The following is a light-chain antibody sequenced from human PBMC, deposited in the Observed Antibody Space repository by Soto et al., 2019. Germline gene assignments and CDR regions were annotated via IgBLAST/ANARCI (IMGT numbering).Light chain of an antibody. J-gene: IGKJ4*01. Sequence: DIQMTQSPSSVSASVGDRVTITCRASQSISSYLAWYQQEPGKAPKLLIYAASRLQSGVPSRFSGIVSGTDFTLTISSLQVEDFTSYLCQHTNSFRALTFGGGTKVEI. CDR2: AAS. CDR3: QHTNSFRALT. V-gene: IGKV1-12*01. CDR1: QSISSY.